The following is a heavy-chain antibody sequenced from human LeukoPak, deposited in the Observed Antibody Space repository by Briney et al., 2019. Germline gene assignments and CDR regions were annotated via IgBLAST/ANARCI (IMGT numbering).Heavy chain of an antibody. CDR1: GFTFSSYV. Sequence: PGGSLRLSCAASGFTFSSYVMSWVRQAPGKGLEWVSAISGTGLSTYYADSVKGRFTISRDNSRNTMYLQMDSLRAEDTAVYYCASGGSYHVPFDYWGQGTLVTVSS. J-gene: IGHJ4*02. CDR3: ASGGSYHVPFDY. CDR2: ISGTGLST. D-gene: IGHD1-26*01. V-gene: IGHV3-23*01.